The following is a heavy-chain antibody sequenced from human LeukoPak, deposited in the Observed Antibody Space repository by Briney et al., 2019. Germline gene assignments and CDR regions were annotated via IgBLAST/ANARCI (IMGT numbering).Heavy chain of an antibody. V-gene: IGHV4-30-4*01. D-gene: IGHD3-22*01. Sequence: SETLSLTCTVSGVSISSGDYYWSWIRQPPGKGLEWIGYTYYSGSTYYNPSLKSRVTISVDTSKNQVSLKLSSVTAADTAVYYCARPYYYDSRIDPWGQGTRVTVSS. J-gene: IGHJ5*02. CDR3: ARPYYYDSRIDP. CDR2: TYYSGST. CDR1: GVSISSGDYY.